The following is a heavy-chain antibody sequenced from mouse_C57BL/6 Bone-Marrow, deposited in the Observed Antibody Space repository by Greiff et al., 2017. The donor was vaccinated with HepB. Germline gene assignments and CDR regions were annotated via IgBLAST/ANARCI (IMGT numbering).Heavy chain of an antibody. V-gene: IGHV1-81*01. D-gene: IGHD1-1*01. CDR2: IYPRSGNT. CDR3: ARSGGTTVVATGYFDV. CDR1: GYTFTSYG. J-gene: IGHJ1*03. Sequence: LVESGAELARPGASVKLSCKASGYTFTSYGISWVKQRTGQGLEWIGEIYPRSGNTYYNEKFKGKATLTADKSSSTAYMELRSLTSEDSAVYFCARSGGTTVVATGYFDVWGTGTTVTVSS.